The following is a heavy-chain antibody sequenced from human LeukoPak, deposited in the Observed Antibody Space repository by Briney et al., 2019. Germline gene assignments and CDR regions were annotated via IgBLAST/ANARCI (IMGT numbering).Heavy chain of an antibody. CDR1: GFTFSSYS. CDR2: ISSSSSYI. Sequence: GGSLRLSCAASGFTFSSYSMNWVRQAPGKGLEWVSSISSSSSYIYYADSVKGRFTISRDNAKNSPYLQMNSLRAEDTAVYYCASLRGAYYYDSSGYYESHNDAFDIWGQGTTVTVSS. V-gene: IGHV3-21*01. J-gene: IGHJ3*02. CDR3: ASLRGAYYYDSSGYYESHNDAFDI. D-gene: IGHD3-22*01.